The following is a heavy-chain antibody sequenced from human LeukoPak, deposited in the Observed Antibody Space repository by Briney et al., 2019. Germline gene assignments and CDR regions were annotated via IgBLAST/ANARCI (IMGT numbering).Heavy chain of an antibody. Sequence: AGGSLRLSCAASGFTFSSYWMTWVRQAPGKGLEWVANIKTDGSDKYYVDSVKGRFTISRDNAKNSLYLQMNSLRAEDTAVYSCARGMNYYASGTYSGGADYYYYGMDVWGQGTTVIVSS. CDR3: ARGMNYYASGTYSGGADYYYYGMDV. J-gene: IGHJ6*02. CDR1: GFTFSSYW. V-gene: IGHV3-7*01. D-gene: IGHD3-10*01. CDR2: IKTDGSDK.